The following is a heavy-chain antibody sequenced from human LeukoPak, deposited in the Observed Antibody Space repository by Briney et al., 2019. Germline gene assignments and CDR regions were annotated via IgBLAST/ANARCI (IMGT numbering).Heavy chain of an antibody. D-gene: IGHD5-24*01. J-gene: IGHJ4*02. CDR2: IYYSGST. V-gene: IGHV4-59*01. Sequence: SETLSLTCTVSGGSISSYYWSWIRQPPGKGLEWIGYIYYSGSTNYNPSLKSRVTISVDTSKNQFSLKLSSVTAADTAVYYCARGAPDGYVYWGQGALVTVSS. CDR1: GGSISSYY. CDR3: ARGAPDGYVY.